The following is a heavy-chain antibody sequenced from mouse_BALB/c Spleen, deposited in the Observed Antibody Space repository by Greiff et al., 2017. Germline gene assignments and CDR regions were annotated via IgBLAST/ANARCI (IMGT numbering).Heavy chain of an antibody. CDR1: GVSLTSYG. CDR3: ARDKSYYYGSRPSFDY. J-gene: IGHJ2*01. D-gene: IGHD1-1*01. Sequence: QVQLKESGPGLVAPSQSLSITCTVSGVSLTSYGVHWVRQPPGKGLEWLGVIWAGGSTNYNSALMSRLSISKDNSKSQVFLKMNSLQTDDTAMYYCARDKSYYYGSRPSFDYWGQGTTLTVSS. V-gene: IGHV2-9*02. CDR2: IWAGGST.